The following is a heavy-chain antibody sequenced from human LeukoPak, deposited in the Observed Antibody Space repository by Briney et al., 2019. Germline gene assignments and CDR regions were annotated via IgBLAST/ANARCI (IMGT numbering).Heavy chain of an antibody. D-gene: IGHD3-22*01. V-gene: IGHV3-30-3*01. Sequence: GGSLRLSCAASGFTFSSYAMHWVRQAPGKGLEWVAVISYDGSNKYYADSVKGRFTISRDNSKNTLYLQMNSLRAEDTAVYYCARDHFEDYYDSSGYYSTIHFDYWGQGTLVTVSS. CDR1: GFTFSSYA. CDR2: ISYDGSNK. J-gene: IGHJ4*02. CDR3: ARDHFEDYYDSSGYYSTIHFDY.